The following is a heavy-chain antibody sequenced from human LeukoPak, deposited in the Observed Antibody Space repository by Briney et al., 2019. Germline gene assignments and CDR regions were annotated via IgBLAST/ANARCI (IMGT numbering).Heavy chain of an antibody. J-gene: IGHJ4*02. Sequence: GGSLRLSCAASGFTFSSYSMYWVRQAPGKGLEWVLSISSSSSYIYYADSVKGRFTISRDNAKNSLYLQMNSLRAEDTDVYYCAPASPPGHLDYWGQGTLVTVSS. CDR3: APASPPGHLDY. CDR1: GFTFSSYS. V-gene: IGHV3-21*01. CDR2: ISSSSSYI.